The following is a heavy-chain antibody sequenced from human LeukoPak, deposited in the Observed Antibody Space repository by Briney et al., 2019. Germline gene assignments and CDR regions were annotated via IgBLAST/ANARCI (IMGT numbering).Heavy chain of an antibody. CDR2: MNPNSGNT. J-gene: IGHJ4*02. V-gene: IGHV1-8*01. Sequence: ASVKVSCKASGYTFTNYGINWVRQATGQGLEWMGWMNPNSGNTGYAQKFQGRVTMTRNTSISTAYMKLSSLKAEDTAVYYCARGRGSSCGWRRFDYWGQGSLVTVSS. CDR1: GYTFTNYG. CDR3: ARGRGSSCGWRRFDY. D-gene: IGHD6-19*01.